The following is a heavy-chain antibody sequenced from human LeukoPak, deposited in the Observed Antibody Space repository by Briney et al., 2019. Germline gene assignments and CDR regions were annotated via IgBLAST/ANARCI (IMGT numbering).Heavy chain of an antibody. V-gene: IGHV4-4*07. CDR3: ARDYCSSTSCYWDY. CDR2: IYTSGST. Sequence: SETLSLTCTVSGASISSYYWSWIRQPAGKGLEWIGRIYTSGSTNYNPSLKSRVTMSVDTSKNQFSLKLSSVTAADTAVYYCARDYCSSTSCYWDYWGQGTLVTVSS. J-gene: IGHJ4*02. D-gene: IGHD2-2*01. CDR1: GASISSYY.